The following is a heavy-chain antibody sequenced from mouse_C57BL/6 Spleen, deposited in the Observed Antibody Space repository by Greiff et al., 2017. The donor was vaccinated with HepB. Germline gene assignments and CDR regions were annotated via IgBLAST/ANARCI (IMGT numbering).Heavy chain of an antibody. CDR3: ATHYYGSNWYFEV. V-gene: IGHV1-80*01. CDR1: GYAFSSYW. J-gene: IGHJ1*03. CDR2: IYPGDGDT. D-gene: IGHD1-1*01. Sequence: VQLQQSGAELVKPGASVKISCKASGYAFSSYWMNWVKQRPGKGLEWIGQIYPGDGDTNYNGKFKGKATLTADKSSSTAYMQLSSLTSEDSAVYFCATHYYGSNWYFEVWGTGTTVTVAS.